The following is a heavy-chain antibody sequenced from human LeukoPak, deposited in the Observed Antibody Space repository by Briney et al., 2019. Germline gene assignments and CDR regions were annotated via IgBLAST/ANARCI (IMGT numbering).Heavy chain of an antibody. Sequence: SETLSLTCTVSGGSISSYYWSWIRQPPGKGLEWIGYIYYSGSTNYNPSLKSRVTISVDTSKNQFSLKLSSVTAADTAVYYCARTDYYYDSSGYYSPYYYYGMDVWGQGTTVTVSS. V-gene: IGHV4-59*08. CDR1: GGSISSYY. D-gene: IGHD3-22*01. CDR3: ARTDYYYDSSGYYSPYYYYGMDV. J-gene: IGHJ6*02. CDR2: IYYSGST.